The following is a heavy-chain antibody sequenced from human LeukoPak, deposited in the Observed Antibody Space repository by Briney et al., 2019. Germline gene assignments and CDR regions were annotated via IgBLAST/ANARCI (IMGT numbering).Heavy chain of an antibody. CDR1: GGSISSGGYS. J-gene: IGHJ3*02. Sequence: SQTLSLTCAVSGGSISSGGYSWSWIRQPPGKVLEWIGYIYHSGSTYYNPSLKSRVTISVDRSKNQFSLKLSSVTAADTAVYYCARAGGQYYDSSGYLRAFDIWGQGTMVTVSS. CDR2: IYHSGST. V-gene: IGHV4-30-2*01. D-gene: IGHD3-22*01. CDR3: ARAGGQYYDSSGYLRAFDI.